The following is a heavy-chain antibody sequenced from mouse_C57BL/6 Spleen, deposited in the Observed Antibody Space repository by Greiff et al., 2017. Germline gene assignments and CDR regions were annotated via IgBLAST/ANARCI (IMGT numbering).Heavy chain of an antibody. J-gene: IGHJ2*01. CDR1: GYTFTSYW. V-gene: IGHV1-64*01. CDR3: ARLANSRYYFDY. CDR2: IHPNSGST. D-gene: IGHD1-1*01. Sequence: QVQLQQPGAELVKPGASVKLSCKASGYTFTSYWMHWVKQRPGQGLEWIGMIHPNSGSTNYNEKFKSKATLTVDKSSSTAYMQLSSLTSEDSAVYYCARLANSRYYFDYWGQGTTLTVSS.